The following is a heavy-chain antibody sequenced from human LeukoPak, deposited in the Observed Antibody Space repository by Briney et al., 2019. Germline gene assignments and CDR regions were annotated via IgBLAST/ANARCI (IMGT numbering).Heavy chain of an antibody. J-gene: IGHJ4*02. CDR2: ISDSGDST. CDR3: AVHNSGFCY. V-gene: IGHV3-23*01. D-gene: IGHD3-22*01. Sequence: GGSLRLSCAVSGFTFSIYGMSWVRQAPGKGLEWVSAISDSGDSTYYADSVKGRFTISRDNSKNTLYLQMNSLRAEDTAVYYCAVHNSGFCYWGQGTQVTVSS. CDR1: GFTFSIYG.